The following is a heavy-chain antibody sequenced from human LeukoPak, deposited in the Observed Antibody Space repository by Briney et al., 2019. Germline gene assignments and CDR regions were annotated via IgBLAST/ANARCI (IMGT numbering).Heavy chain of an antibody. CDR3: ARDSDYSGNGNGDWFDP. CDR1: GFRFTSFG. V-gene: IGHV1-18*04. Sequence: GASVNVSCTASGFRFTSFGVSWVRQAPGQGLEWMGWISNYFGVTHYAEKFEDRVTMTIDTSTATAYMELRSLRYDDTAIYYCARDSDYSGNGNGDWFDPWGQGTVVTVSS. CDR2: ISNYFGVT. J-gene: IGHJ5*02. D-gene: IGHD4-11*01.